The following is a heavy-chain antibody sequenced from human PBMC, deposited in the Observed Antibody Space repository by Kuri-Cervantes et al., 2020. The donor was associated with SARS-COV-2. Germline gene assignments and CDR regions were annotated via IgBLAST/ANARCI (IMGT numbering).Heavy chain of an antibody. Sequence: SETLSLTCAIYGGSLSGSYWSWIRQLPGKRLEWIGEANHNGGANYNPSLRSRVTISVDPSKAQFSLNLISVTAADTAVYYCARIGYFDWLFHSDHDHYYFDYWGQGTLVTVSS. CDR3: ARIGYFDWLFHSDHDHYYFDY. V-gene: IGHV4-34*01. CDR2: ANHNGGA. J-gene: IGHJ4*02. D-gene: IGHD3-9*01. CDR1: GGSLSGSY.